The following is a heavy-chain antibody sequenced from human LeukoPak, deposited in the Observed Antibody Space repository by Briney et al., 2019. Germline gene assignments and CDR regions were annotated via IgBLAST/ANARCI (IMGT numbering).Heavy chain of an antibody. CDR3: ARVNDYDSGSLYRPIDY. CDR1: GLTVSSNY. D-gene: IGHD3-10*01. V-gene: IGHV3-7*01. J-gene: IGHJ4*02. CDR2: IKQDESEK. Sequence: GGSLRLSCAASGLTVSSNYMSWFRQAPGKGLEWVANIKQDESEKNYVDSVKGRFTISRDNVKNSLYLQMNSLRAEDTAVYSCARVNDYDSGSLYRPIDYWGQGTLVTVSS.